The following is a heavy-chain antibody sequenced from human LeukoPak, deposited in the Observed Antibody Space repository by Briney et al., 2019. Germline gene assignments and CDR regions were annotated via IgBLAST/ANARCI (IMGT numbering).Heavy chain of an antibody. D-gene: IGHD3-22*01. J-gene: IGHJ4*02. V-gene: IGHV3-23*01. Sequence: GGSLRLSCAVSGLTFSSYNMNWVRQAPGKGLEWLSAINGSGGSTYYADSIQGRFTISRDNSKNTLYLQMNSLRAEDTAIYYCAKDRYSRGYFDWGQGTLVTVSS. CDR2: INGSGGST. CDR3: AKDRYSRGYFD. CDR1: GLTFSSYN.